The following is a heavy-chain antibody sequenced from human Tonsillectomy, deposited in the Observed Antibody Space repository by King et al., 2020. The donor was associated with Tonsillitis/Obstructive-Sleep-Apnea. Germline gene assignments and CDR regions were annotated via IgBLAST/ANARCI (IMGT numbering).Heavy chain of an antibody. J-gene: IGHJ6*03. Sequence: QLVQSGAEVKKPGASVKVSCKASGYTFTSHGISWVRQAPGQGLQWVGWISAYNGNTNYAQKFQGRVTMTTDASTSTAYMDLRSLRSDDTAVYYCARDGPRLHLGELSLFGHYYYYMDVWGTGTTVTVS. CDR2: ISAYNGNT. D-gene: IGHD3-16*02. CDR3: ARDGPRLHLGELSLFGHYYYYMDV. CDR1: GYTFTSHG. V-gene: IGHV1-18*01.